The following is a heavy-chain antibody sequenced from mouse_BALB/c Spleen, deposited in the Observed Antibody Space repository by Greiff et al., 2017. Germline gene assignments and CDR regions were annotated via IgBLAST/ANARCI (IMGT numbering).Heavy chain of an antibody. D-gene: IGHD2-4*01. CDR1: GFTFSSYA. CDR2: ISSGGST. Sequence: DVMLVESGGGLVKPGGSLKLSCAASGFTFSSYAMSWVRQTPEKRLEWVASISSGGSTYYPDSVKGRFTISRDNARNILYLQMSSLRSEDTAMYYCARTAYDYDRAMDYWGQGTSVTVSS. V-gene: IGHV5-6-5*01. J-gene: IGHJ4*01. CDR3: ARTAYDYDRAMDY.